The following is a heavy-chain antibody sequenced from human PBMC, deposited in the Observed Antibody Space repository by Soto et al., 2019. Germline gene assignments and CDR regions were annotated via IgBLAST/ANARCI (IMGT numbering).Heavy chain of an antibody. CDR3: ARKMPEEGTGGVDY. CDR2: IWYDGSNK. CDR1: GFSFSTYG. Sequence: QVQLVESGGGVVQPGRSLRLSCAASGFSFSTYGMHWVRQAPGKGLEWVATIWYDGSNKYYTDSVKGRFTISRDNSKNTLYLHMNRLRDEETAIYFCARKMPEEGTGGVDYWGQGTLVTVSS. J-gene: IGHJ4*02. D-gene: IGHD1-1*01. V-gene: IGHV3-33*01.